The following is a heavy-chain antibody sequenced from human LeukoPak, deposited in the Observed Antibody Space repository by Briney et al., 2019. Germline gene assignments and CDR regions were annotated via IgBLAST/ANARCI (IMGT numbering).Heavy chain of an antibody. Sequence: PSETLFLTCAGYGGSFSGYYWSWIRKPPWKGLIWFGEINHSGSTNYNPSLKSRVTISVDTSKNQFSLKLSSVTAADTAVYYCARGARYCSSTSCRYLYSGYYYYYMDVWGKGTTVTVSS. D-gene: IGHD2-2*01. CDR1: GGSFSGYY. CDR2: INHSGST. V-gene: IGHV4-34*01. J-gene: IGHJ6*03. CDR3: ARGARYCSSTSCRYLYSGYYYYYMDV.